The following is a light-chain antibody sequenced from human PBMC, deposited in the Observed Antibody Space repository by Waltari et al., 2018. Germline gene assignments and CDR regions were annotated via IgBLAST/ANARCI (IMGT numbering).Light chain of an antibody. CDR3: SSDTSSRTYV. CDR1: SSDVGGYNY. CDR2: LVS. V-gene: IGLV2-14*03. Sequence: QSALTQPASVSGSPGQSITIPCTGTSSDVGGYNYASWYQHYPGTAPKFLIFLVSNRPSGVPLRFSGSRSANTASLTITGLQAEAEADYYFSSDTSSRTYVFGTGTKVTVL. J-gene: IGLJ1*01.